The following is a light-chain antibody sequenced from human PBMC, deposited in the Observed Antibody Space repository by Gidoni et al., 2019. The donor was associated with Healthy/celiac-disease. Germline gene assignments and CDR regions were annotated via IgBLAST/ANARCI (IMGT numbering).Light chain of an antibody. J-gene: IGKJ1*01. CDR1: QSISNY. V-gene: IGKV1-39*01. CDR2: AAS. CDR3: QQRYSTPRT. Sequence: DIQMTQSPSSLSASVGDRVTITCRASQSISNYLNWYQQKPGKAPKLLSYAASSLQSGVPSRFSGSGSVTAFTLTISSLQPEDFATYYCQQRYSTPRTFGQGTKVEIK.